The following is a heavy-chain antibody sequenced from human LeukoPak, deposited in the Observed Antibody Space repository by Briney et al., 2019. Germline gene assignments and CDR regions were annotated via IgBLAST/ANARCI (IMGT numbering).Heavy chain of an antibody. D-gene: IGHD3-22*01. CDR1: GGSISSGGYY. J-gene: IGHJ5*02. CDR2: IYYSGST. CDR3: ARDRDSTGYYPNWFDP. V-gene: IGHV4-31*03. Sequence: SETLSLTCTVSGGSISSGGYYWSWIRQHPGKGLEWIGYIYYSGSTYYNPSLKSRATISVDTSKNQFSLKLTSVTAADTAVYYCARDRDSTGYYPNWFDPWGQGTLVTVSS.